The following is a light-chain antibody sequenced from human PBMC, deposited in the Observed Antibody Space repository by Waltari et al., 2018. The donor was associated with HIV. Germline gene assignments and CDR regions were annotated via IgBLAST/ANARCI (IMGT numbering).Light chain of an antibody. Sequence: DIQLTQSPSSLSASLGDSVPMPCRASQTIGWSLNWYQQSPGKAPELLIYSANTVKSGVPSRFSGSGSGTDFTLTISNLQAEDFVSYFCQQSFSLPLTFGPGTKVDV. CDR1: QTIGWS. V-gene: IGKV1-39*01. CDR3: QQSFSLPLT. J-gene: IGKJ3*01. CDR2: SAN.